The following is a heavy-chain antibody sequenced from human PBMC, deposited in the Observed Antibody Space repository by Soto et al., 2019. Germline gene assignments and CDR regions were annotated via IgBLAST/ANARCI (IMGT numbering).Heavy chain of an antibody. D-gene: IGHD6-13*01. Sequence: PGGSLRLSCAASGFTFSSDAMTWVRQAPGKGLEYVSAITASGTTYYADSVKGRFTISRDNSKNTMYLQMNSLTTEDTAVYFCAKLSVAATGTSPFEAHWGQGTLVTVSS. CDR1: GFTFSSDA. CDR3: AKLSVAATGTSPFEAH. J-gene: IGHJ4*02. CDR2: ITASGTT. V-gene: IGHV3-23*01.